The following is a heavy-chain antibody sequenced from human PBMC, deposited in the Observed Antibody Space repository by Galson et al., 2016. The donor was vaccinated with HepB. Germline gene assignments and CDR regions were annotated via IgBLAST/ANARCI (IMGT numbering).Heavy chain of an antibody. Sequence: SLRLSCAASGFTFSRYGMHWVRQAPGKGLEWVAVISSDGSNKYYADSLKGRFTISRDNSKNTLYLQMNSLRPEDTAVYYCAKDRPYSSGWSGEIGSWGQGTLVTVSS. D-gene: IGHD6-19*01. CDR3: AKDRPYSSGWSGEIGS. V-gene: IGHV3-30*18. CDR1: GFTFSRYG. J-gene: IGHJ4*02. CDR2: ISSDGSNK.